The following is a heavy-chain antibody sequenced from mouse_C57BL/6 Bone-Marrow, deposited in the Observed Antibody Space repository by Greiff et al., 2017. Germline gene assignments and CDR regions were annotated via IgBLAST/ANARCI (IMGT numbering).Heavy chain of an antibody. CDR1: GYTFTSYW. V-gene: IGHV1-55*01. Sequence: VQLQQPGAELVKPGASVKMSCKASGYTFTSYWITWVKQRPGQGLEWIGDIYPGSGSTNYNEKFKSKATLTVDTSSSTAYMQLSSLTSEDSAVXYCARNPHTTLVAKDYAMDYWGQGTSVTVSS. CDR3: ARNPHTTLVAKDYAMDY. CDR2: IYPGSGST. J-gene: IGHJ4*01. D-gene: IGHD1-1*01.